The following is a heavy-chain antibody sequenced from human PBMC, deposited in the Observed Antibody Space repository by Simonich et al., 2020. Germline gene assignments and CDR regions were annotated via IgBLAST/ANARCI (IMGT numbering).Heavy chain of an antibody. V-gene: IGHV1-2*02. CDR1: GYTFTGYY. J-gene: IGHJ6*03. Sequence: QGQLVQSGAEVKKPGASVKVSCKASGYTFTGYYMHWVRQAPGQGFEWIGWINPNRGGTNYAQKFQGSVTITTDTSISTAYMELSRLRSDDTAVYYCARGALTGDYYYMDVWGKGTTVTVSS. CDR2: INPNRGGT. CDR3: ARGALTGDYYYMDV. D-gene: IGHD7-27*01.